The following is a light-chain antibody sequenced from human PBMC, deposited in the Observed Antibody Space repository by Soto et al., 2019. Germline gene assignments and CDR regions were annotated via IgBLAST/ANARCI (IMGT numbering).Light chain of an antibody. CDR1: RSVSNRY. CDR3: HQYGTSFT. J-gene: IGKJ3*01. CDR2: AAS. V-gene: IGKV3-20*01. Sequence: EIVLTQSPGTLSLSPGERATLCCRASRSVSNRYLAWYQQKPGQVPRLLIYAASSRATGITDRFSGGGSGTDFTLTISRLEPEDFAGYYCHQYGTSFTFGPGTKVDIK.